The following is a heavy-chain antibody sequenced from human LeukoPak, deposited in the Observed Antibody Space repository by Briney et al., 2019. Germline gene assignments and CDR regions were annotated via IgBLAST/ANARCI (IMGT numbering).Heavy chain of an antibody. CDR2: IKQDGSEK. D-gene: IGHD2-15*01. CDR3: AKGPPRVDPNWFDP. Sequence: GGSLRLSCAASGITFSTYWMSWVRQAPGKGLEWVANIKQDGSEKYYVDSVKGRFTISRDNSKNTLYLQMNSLRAEDTAVYYCAKGPPRVDPNWFDPWGQGTLVTVSS. V-gene: IGHV3-7*03. CDR1: GITFSTYW. J-gene: IGHJ5*02.